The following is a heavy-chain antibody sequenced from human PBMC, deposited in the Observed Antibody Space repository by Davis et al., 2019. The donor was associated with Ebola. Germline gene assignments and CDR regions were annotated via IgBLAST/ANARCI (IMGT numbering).Heavy chain of an antibody. J-gene: IGHJ5*02. CDR1: GYSFNNYW. V-gene: IGHV5-10-1*01. D-gene: IGHD2-15*01. Sequence: GESLKISCKGSGYSFNNYWISWVRQLPGKGLEWVGRIDPSYSYTNYSPSFQGHINISVDRSVSSVFLQWSSLRASDTAIYYCARDIPSSYNWFDPWGQGTQVTVSS. CDR2: IDPSYSYT. CDR3: ARDIPSSYNWFDP.